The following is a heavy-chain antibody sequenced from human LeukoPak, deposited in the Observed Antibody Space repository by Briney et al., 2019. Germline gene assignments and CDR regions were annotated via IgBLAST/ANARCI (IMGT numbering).Heavy chain of an antibody. CDR2: IIPIFGIA. V-gene: IGHV1-69*04. D-gene: IGHD4-17*01. J-gene: IGHJ5*02. Sequence: GASVKVSCKASGGTFSSYAISWVRRAPGQGLEWMGRIIPIFGIANYAQKFQGRVTITADKPTSTAYMELSSLRSEDTAVYYCARDPVTTRFDPWGQGTLVTVSS. CDR3: ARDPVTTRFDP. CDR1: GGTFSSYA.